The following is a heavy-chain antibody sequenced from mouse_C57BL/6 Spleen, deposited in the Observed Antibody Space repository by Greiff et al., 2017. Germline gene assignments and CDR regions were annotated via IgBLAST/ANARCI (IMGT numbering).Heavy chain of an antibody. D-gene: IGHD2-5*01. J-gene: IGHJ3*01. CDR3: ARRDSNYGWFAY. CDR2: INPGSGGT. V-gene: IGHV1-54*01. CDR1: GYAFTNYL. Sequence: QVQLQQSGAELVRPGTSVKVSCKASGYAFTNYLIEWVKQRPGQGLEWIGVINPGSGGTKYNEKFKGKATLTADKSSSTAYMQLSSLTSEDSAVYVCARRDSNYGWFAYWGQGTLVTVSA.